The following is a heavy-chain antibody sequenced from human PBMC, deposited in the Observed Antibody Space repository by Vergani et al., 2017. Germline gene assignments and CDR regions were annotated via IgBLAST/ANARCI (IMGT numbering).Heavy chain of an antibody. Sequence: QVQLVQSGAEVKKPGSSVKVSCKASGGTFSSYTISWVRQAPGQGLEWMGRIIPILGIANYAQKFQGRVTMTRDTSTSTVYMELSSLRSEDTAVYYCAREALLWFGEPTGSDYWGQGTLITVSS. CDR2: IIPILGIA. V-gene: IGHV1-69*02. J-gene: IGHJ4*02. CDR1: GGTFSSYT. CDR3: AREALLWFGEPTGSDY. D-gene: IGHD3-10*01.